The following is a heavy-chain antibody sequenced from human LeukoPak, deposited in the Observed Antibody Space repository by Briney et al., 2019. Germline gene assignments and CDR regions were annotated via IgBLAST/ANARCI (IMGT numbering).Heavy chain of an antibody. V-gene: IGHV3-30*18. Sequence: GGSLRLSCTASGFTFSSYGMHWVRQAPRKGLEWVAVISYDGSSKYYADSVKGRFTISRDNSMNTLYLQMSILRAEDTALYYCAKGASIAAAGNKEGKWLDPWGQGTLVTVSS. CDR1: GFTFSSYG. D-gene: IGHD6-13*01. J-gene: IGHJ5*02. CDR3: AKGASIAAAGNKEGKWLDP. CDR2: ISYDGSSK.